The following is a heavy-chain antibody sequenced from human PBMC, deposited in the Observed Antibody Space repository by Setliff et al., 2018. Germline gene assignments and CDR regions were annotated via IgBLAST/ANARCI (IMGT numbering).Heavy chain of an antibody. CDR3: ARKGPNSSSHVFGY. D-gene: IGHD3-16*01. V-gene: IGHV1-3*03. Sequence: ASVKVSCKASGYTFISYALHWVRQAPGQRLQWVGWINPASGNTKYSQEFQGRVTITRDTSATTVYMELSSLRSDDMAVYYCARKGPNSSSHVFGYWGQGTLVTVS. CDR2: INPASGNT. J-gene: IGHJ4*02. CDR1: GYTFISYA.